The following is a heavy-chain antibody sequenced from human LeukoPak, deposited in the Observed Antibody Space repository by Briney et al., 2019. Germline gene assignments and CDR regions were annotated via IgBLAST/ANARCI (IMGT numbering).Heavy chain of an antibody. D-gene: IGHD6-19*01. CDR1: GYTFTDYY. CDR3: AKTIAVAGSEGFDY. J-gene: IGHJ4*02. Sequence: VASVKVSCKASGYTFTDYYMHWVRQAPGQGLEWMGWINPNSGGTNYAQKFQGRVTMTRDTSISTAYMELSRLRSDDTAVYYCAKTIAVAGSEGFDYWGQGTLVTVSS. CDR2: INPNSGGT. V-gene: IGHV1-2*02.